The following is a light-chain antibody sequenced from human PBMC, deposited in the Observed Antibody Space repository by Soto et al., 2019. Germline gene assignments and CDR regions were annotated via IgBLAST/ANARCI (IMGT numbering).Light chain of an antibody. CDR1: QYICSN. Sequence: EIVMTQSPATLSVSRGERATLSCRASQYICSNLSWYQQKPVHAPRLLIYVASTRATGIPAMFSGSGSGTEFTLTISSLQSEDFAVYYCEQYNNWPITFGQGTRLEIK. V-gene: IGKV3-15*01. CDR2: VAS. CDR3: EQYNNWPIT. J-gene: IGKJ5*01.